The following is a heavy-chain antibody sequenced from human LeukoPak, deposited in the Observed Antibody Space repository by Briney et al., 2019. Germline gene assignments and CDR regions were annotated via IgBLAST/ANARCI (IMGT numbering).Heavy chain of an antibody. CDR1: GGSTSSYY. V-gene: IGHV4-59*01. CDR2: IYYSGST. J-gene: IGHJ4*02. D-gene: IGHD1-14*01. CDR3: ARAGPGYFDY. Sequence: PSETLSLTCTVSGGSTSSYYWSWIRQPPGKGLEWIGYIYYSGSTNYNPSLKSRVTISVDTSKNQFSLKLSSVTAADTAVYYCARAGPGYFDYWGQGTLVTVSS.